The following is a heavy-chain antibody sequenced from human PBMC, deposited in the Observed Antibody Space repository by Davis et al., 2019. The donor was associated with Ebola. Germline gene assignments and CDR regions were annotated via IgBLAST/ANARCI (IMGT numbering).Heavy chain of an antibody. J-gene: IGHJ6*04. CDR2: ISGYEDNT. Sequence: ASVKVSCKASGYSFTTYAINWVRQAPGQGLEWMGWISGYEDNTNYAPRFQGRITLTKDRATSTVYMELRSLTSDDTAVYYCARDLATSSGAHFFYFGMDVWGEGTSVAVSS. CDR3: ARDLATSSGAHFFYFGMDV. V-gene: IGHV1-18*01. CDR1: GYSFTTYA. D-gene: IGHD3-10*01.